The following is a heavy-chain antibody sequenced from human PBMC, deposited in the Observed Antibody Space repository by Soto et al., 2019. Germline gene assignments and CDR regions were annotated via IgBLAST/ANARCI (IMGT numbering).Heavy chain of an antibody. D-gene: IGHD3-22*01. CDR2: TYYRSKWYN. J-gene: IGHJ5*02. Sequence: QTLSLTCAISGDSVSSNSAAWNWIRQSPSRGLEWLGRTYYRSKWYNDYAVSVKGRITINPDTSKNQFSLQLNSVTPEDTAVYYCARDVYYDSSGYYSYPVNWFDPWGQGTLVTVSS. CDR1: GDSVSSNSAA. CDR3: ARDVYYDSSGYYSYPVNWFDP. V-gene: IGHV6-1*01.